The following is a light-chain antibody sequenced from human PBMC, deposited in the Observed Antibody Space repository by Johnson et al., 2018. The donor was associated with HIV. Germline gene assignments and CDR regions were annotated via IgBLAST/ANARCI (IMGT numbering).Light chain of an antibody. Sequence: QSVLSKPPSVSAAPGQKVTISCSGSSSNIGNNYVSWFQHLTGTAPKLLIYENNKRPSGIPDRFSGSKSGTSATLGITGLKTGDEADYYCGTWDTSLSAGGVFGTGTKVTVL. CDR3: GTWDTSLSAGGV. V-gene: IGLV1-51*02. J-gene: IGLJ1*01. CDR2: ENN. CDR1: SSNIGNNY.